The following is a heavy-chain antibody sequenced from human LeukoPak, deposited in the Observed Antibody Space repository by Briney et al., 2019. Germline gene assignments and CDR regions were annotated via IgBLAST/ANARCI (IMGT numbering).Heavy chain of an antibody. J-gene: IGHJ4*02. D-gene: IGHD6-13*01. CDR2: TYYRSKWYN. CDR3: ARAQGIAAAGPTSSFDY. Sequence: SQTLSLTCAISGDSVSSNSAAWNWIRQSPSRGLEWLGRTYYRSKWYNDYAVSVKSRITINPDTSKNQFSLQLNSVTPEDTAVYYCARAQGIAAAGPTSSFDYWGQGTLVTVSS. CDR1: GDSVSSNSAA. V-gene: IGHV6-1*01.